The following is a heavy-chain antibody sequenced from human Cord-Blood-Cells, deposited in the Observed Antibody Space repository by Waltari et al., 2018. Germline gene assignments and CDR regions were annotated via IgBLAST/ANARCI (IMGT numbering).Heavy chain of an antibody. J-gene: IGHJ3*02. CDR3: ARQYSGSSHDAFDI. D-gene: IGHD1-26*01. V-gene: IGHV4-39*01. Sequence: QLQLQESGPGLVKPSETLSLTCTVPGGSISSSSYSWGWIRQPPGKGLEWIGSIYYSGSTYYNPSLKSRVTISVDTSKNQFSLKLSSVTAADTAVYYCARQYSGSSHDAFDIWGQGTMVTVSS. CDR2: IYYSGST. CDR1: GGSISSSSYS.